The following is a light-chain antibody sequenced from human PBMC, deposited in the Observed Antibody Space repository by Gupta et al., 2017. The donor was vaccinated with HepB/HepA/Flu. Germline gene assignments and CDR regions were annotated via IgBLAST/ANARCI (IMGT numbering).Light chain of an antibody. CDR3: SSFVSTHTCVI. Sequence: SALTQPASVAESPGQSITISCTGTSSDVGGYNYVSWFQQHPGKAPKVMINDVSTRPSGVSNRFTGSKSGNTAPLTFSGLQAEDEADYYCSSFVSTHTCVIFGGGTKLTVL. CDR1: SSDVGGYNY. CDR2: DVS. J-gene: IGLJ2*01. V-gene: IGLV2-14*03.